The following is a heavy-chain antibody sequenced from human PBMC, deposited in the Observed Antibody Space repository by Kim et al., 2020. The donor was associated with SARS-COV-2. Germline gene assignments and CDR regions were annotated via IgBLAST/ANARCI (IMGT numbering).Heavy chain of an antibody. J-gene: IGHJ6*02. V-gene: IGHV3-30*02. CDR3: AKEGGIAAAEGNDGMDV. D-gene: IGHD6-13*01. Sequence: KGRFTISRDDSKNTLYLQMNSLRAEDKAVYYCAKEGGIAAAEGNDGMDVWGQGATVTVSS.